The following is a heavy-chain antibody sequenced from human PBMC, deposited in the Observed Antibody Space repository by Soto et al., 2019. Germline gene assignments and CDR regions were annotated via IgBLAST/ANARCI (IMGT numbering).Heavy chain of an antibody. CDR2: IIPILDVT. Sequence: QVQLVQSGAEVKEPGSSVKVSCKLSGDTFSTYPITWVRQAPGQGLEWMGRIIPILDVTDYAQRFQGRLTYTADKSTATAYMEMSSRRSDDTAMFFGARGANGRGSESSFDIWGRGTMVTVSS. CDR3: ARGANGRGSESSFDI. J-gene: IGHJ3*02. D-gene: IGHD2-8*01. CDR1: GDTFSTYP. V-gene: IGHV1-69*02.